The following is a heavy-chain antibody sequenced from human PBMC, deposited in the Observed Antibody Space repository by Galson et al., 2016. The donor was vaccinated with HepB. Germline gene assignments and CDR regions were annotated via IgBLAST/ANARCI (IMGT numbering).Heavy chain of an antibody. CDR2: IPYRWIT. CDR3: TRSFTEAFDF. J-gene: IGHJ3*01. Sequence: ETLSLTCNVTGDSITSSGYFWGWIRPPPGKGLEWIGAIPYRWITYDYPFLKSRLIVSVDTSKNQFSLKLCSVTAADTAVYYCTRSFTEAFDFWGLGTMGTVSS. CDR1: GDSITSSGYF. V-gene: IGHV4-39*01.